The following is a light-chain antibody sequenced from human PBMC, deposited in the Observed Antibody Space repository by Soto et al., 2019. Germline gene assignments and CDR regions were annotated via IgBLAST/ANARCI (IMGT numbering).Light chain of an antibody. J-gene: IGKJ2*01. CDR2: GAS. V-gene: IGKV3-15*01. CDR1: QSVSSN. Sequence: EIVLTQSPATLSVSPGERATLSCRASQSVSSNLAWYQQKRGQAPRLLIYGASTRATGIPARFSGSGSGREFTLTISSLQSEDFAVYYCQQYGRSPFTFGQGTKLQIK. CDR3: QQYGRSPFT.